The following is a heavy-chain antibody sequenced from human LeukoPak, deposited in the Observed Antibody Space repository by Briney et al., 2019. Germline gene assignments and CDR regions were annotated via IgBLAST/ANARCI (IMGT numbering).Heavy chain of an antibody. V-gene: IGHV5-51*01. Sequence: GESLKISCKGSGYSFTSYWIGWVRQMPGKGLEWMGIIYPGDSDTRYSPSFQGQVTISADKSISTAYLQWSSLKASGTAMYYCARDSPMVRGGPDYYYYGMDVWGQGTTVTVSS. CDR2: IYPGDSDT. CDR3: ARDSPMVRGGPDYYYYGMDV. J-gene: IGHJ6*02. CDR1: GYSFTSYW. D-gene: IGHD3-10*01.